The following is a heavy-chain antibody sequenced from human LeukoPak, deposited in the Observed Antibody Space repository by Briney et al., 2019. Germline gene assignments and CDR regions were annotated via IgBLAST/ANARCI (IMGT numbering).Heavy chain of an antibody. J-gene: IGHJ5*02. CDR3: ASSGFGETSFDP. CDR1: GFTFSTYE. Sequence: GGSLRLSCAASGFTFSTYEMNWVRQAPGKGLEWVSYISSSGGTIHYSDSVKGRFTISRDNAKNSLYLQMNSLRAEDTAVYYCASSGFGETSFDPWGQGTLVTVSS. CDR2: ISSSGGTI. V-gene: IGHV3-48*03. D-gene: IGHD3-10*01.